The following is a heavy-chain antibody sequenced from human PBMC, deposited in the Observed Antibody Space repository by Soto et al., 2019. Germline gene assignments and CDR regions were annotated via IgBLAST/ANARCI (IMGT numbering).Heavy chain of an antibody. J-gene: IGHJ4*02. CDR1: GFPFDDYS. CDR3: VPRKGDPFT. D-gene: IGHD3-16*01. Sequence: PGGSLRLSCAASGFPFDDYSMNWVRQVPGKGLEWVSLISWDGADTYYADSVKGRFTISRDNSKNTLSLQMNSLRVEDSAVYYCVPRKGDPFTWGPGTLVTVSS. V-gene: IGHV3-43*01. CDR2: ISWDGADT.